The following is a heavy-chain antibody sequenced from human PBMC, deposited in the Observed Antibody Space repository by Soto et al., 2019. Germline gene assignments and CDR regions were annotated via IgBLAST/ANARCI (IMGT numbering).Heavy chain of an antibody. CDR1: GFTFSSYW. CDR3: VRGEGGWETY. D-gene: IGHD6-19*01. V-gene: IGHV3-74*01. J-gene: IGHJ4*02. CDR2: VNSDGSTT. Sequence: EVQLMESGGGLVQPGGSLRLSCAASGFTFSSYWMHWVRQAPGKGLVWVSRVNSDGSTTTYADSVKGRFTISRDNAKNTLYLQMNSLRAEDTAVYYCVRGEGGWETYWGQGTLVTVSS.